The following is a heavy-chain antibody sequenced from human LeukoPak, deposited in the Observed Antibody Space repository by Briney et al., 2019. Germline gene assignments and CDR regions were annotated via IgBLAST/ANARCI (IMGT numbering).Heavy chain of an antibody. CDR1: GFTFDDYG. CDR2: ISWNSGSI. Sequence: GGSLRLSCAASGFTFDDYGMSWVRQAPGKGLEWVSGISWNSGSIGYADSVKGRFTISRDNAKNSLYLQMNSLRAEDTALYYCAKDISAADAFDIWGQGTMVTVSS. J-gene: IGHJ3*02. D-gene: IGHD2-15*01. V-gene: IGHV3-9*01. CDR3: AKDISAADAFDI.